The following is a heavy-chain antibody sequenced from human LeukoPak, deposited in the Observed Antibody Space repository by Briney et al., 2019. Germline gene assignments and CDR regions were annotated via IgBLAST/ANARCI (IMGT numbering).Heavy chain of an antibody. CDR1: GYTFSNYW. J-gene: IGHJ4*02. D-gene: IGHD3-22*01. V-gene: IGHV5-51*01. CDR3: ARHALHYDNSGYYFAY. CDR2: IYPGESDI. Sequence: GESLKISCKGSGYTFSNYWIGWVRQMPGKGLEWMGIIYPGESDIRYSPSFQGQVTISADKSISTAYLQWSSLRASDTAIYYCARHALHYDNSGYYFAYWGQGTLVTVSS.